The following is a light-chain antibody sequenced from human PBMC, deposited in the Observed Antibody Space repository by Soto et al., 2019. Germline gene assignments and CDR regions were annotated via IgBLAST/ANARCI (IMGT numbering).Light chain of an antibody. J-gene: IGKJ1*01. CDR1: QSVSSN. CDR2: GAS. CDR3: QQYYNWPPLT. Sequence: EIVMTQSPATLSVSPGERATLSCRASQSVSSNLAWYQQKPGQAPRLLIYGASTRATGVPARFSGSGSGTDFTLTVNSLQSEDFAVYYCQQYYNWPPLTFGQGTKVDIK. V-gene: IGKV3-15*01.